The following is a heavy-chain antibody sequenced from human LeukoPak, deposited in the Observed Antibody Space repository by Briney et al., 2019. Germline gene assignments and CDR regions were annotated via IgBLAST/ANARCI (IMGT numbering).Heavy chain of an antibody. J-gene: IGHJ5*02. Sequence: SETLSLTRTVSGGSISSHYWSWIRQPPGKGLEWIGYIYYSGSTNYNPSLKSRVTISVDTSRNQFSLKLSSVTAADTAVYYCARDHAPLGGSLENWFDPWGQGTLVTVSS. CDR3: ARDHAPLGGSLENWFDP. CDR2: IYYSGST. D-gene: IGHD3-16*01. CDR1: GGSISSHY. V-gene: IGHV4-59*11.